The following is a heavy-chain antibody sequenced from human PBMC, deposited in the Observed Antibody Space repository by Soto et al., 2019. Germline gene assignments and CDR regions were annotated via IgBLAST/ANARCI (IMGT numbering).Heavy chain of an antibody. V-gene: IGHV4-39*01. CDR3: ARLRITMIVVVITY. J-gene: IGHJ4*02. CDR1: GASLSSTGRF. CDR2: LYYAGNT. D-gene: IGHD3-22*01. Sequence: PSETLSLTCAVSGASLSSTGRFWGWIRQPPGKGLEWIGSLYYAGNTYYNPSLKSRVTISVDPSKNQFSLKLSSVTAADTAVYYCARLRITMIVVVITYWGQGTLVTVSS.